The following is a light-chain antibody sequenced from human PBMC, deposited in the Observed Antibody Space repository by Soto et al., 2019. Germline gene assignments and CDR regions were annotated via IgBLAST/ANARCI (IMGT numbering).Light chain of an antibody. Sequence: DIQMTQSPSSLSASVGDRVTITCRASQAISSYLNWYQQKPGKAPKLVIYAASSLQSGVPSRFSGSGSGTDFTLTISSLQPEDFATYFCQQSYTTPLTFGLGTKVDIK. V-gene: IGKV1-39*01. CDR2: AAS. CDR1: QAISSY. CDR3: QQSYTTPLT. J-gene: IGKJ1*01.